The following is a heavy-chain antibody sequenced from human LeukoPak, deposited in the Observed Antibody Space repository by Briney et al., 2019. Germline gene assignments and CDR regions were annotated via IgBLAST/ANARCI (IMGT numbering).Heavy chain of an antibody. CDR3: ARDSAGSFSGRDAFDI. V-gene: IGHV4-39*07. D-gene: IGHD3-10*01. CDR1: GGSISSSSYY. J-gene: IGHJ3*02. CDR2: IYYSGST. Sequence: SETLSLTCTVSGGSISSSSYYWGGIRQPPGKWLEWLGSIYYSGSTYYNPSLKSRVTISVDTSKNQFSLKLSSVTAADTAVYYCARDSAGSFSGRDAFDIWGQGTMVTVSS.